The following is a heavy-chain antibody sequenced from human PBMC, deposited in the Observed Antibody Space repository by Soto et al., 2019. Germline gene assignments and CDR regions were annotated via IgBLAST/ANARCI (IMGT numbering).Heavy chain of an antibody. CDR2: ISAYNGNT. Sequence: ASVKVSCKASGYTFTIYGISWVRQPPGQGLEWMGWISAYNGNTNYAQKLQGRVTMTTDTSTSTGYMELRSLRSNDTAVYYCARKNKAAAAGPKYFQHWGQGTLVTVSS. D-gene: IGHD6-19*01. V-gene: IGHV1-18*04. CDR1: GYTFTIYG. J-gene: IGHJ1*01. CDR3: ARKNKAAAAGPKYFQH.